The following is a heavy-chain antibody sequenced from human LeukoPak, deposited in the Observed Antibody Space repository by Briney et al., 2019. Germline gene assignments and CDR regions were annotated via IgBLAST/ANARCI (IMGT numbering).Heavy chain of an antibody. V-gene: IGHV3-20*01. D-gene: IGHD6-13*01. Sequence: PGGSLRLSCAASGFTFDDYGMSWVRHAPGKGLELVSGINWNGGSTGYADSVKGRFTISRDNAKNSLYLQMNSLRAEDTALYHCARVVAAAGSDNWFDPWGQGTLVTVSS. CDR2: INWNGGST. J-gene: IGHJ5*02. CDR1: GFTFDDYG. CDR3: ARVVAAAGSDNWFDP.